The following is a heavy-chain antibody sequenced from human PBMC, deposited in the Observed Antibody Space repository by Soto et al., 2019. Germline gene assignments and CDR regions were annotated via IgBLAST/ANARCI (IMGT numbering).Heavy chain of an antibody. J-gene: IGHJ6*02. CDR3: ARFEYYYDSSGYRRYYGMDV. V-gene: IGHV1-69*13. Sequence: SVKVSCKASGGTFSSYAISWVRQAPGQGLEWMGGIIPIFGTANYAQKFQGRVTITADESTGTAYMELSSLRSEDTAVYYCARFEYYYDSSGYRRYYGMDVWGQGTTVTVSS. CDR2: IIPIFGTA. CDR1: GGTFSSYA. D-gene: IGHD3-22*01.